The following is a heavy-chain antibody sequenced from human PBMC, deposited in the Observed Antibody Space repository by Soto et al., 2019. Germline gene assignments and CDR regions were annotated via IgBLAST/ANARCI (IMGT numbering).Heavy chain of an antibody. CDR2: MHPGSGDT. Sequence: ASVKLSYKAYAYTFTYNDSSWVRHATGQGLEWIGWMHPGSGDTRYAQKFQGRVTMTRDISIATAYMELNSLTSEDTSIYDCARMESFGSLNCFDPWGQGTLVTVSS. D-gene: IGHD5-18*01. CDR1: AYTFTYND. V-gene: IGHV1-8*02. J-gene: IGHJ5*02. CDR3: ARMESFGSLNCFDP.